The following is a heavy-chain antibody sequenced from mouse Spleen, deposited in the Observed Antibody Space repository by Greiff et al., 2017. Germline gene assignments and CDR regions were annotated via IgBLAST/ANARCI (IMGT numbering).Heavy chain of an antibody. CDR1: GFTFSSYA. V-gene: IGHV5-4*01. Sequence: EVNLVESGGGLVKPGGSLKLSCAASGFTFSSYAMSWVRQTPEKRLEWVATISDGGSYTYYPDNVKGRFTISRDNAKNNLYLQMSHLKSEDTAMYYCAREGEGRYFDVWGTGTTVTVSS. J-gene: IGHJ1*03. CDR2: ISDGGSYT. D-gene: IGHD3-3*01. CDR3: AREGEGRYFDV.